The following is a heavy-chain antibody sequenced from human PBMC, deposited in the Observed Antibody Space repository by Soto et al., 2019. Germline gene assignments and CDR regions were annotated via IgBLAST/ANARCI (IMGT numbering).Heavy chain of an antibody. V-gene: IGHV3-30*04. Sequence: GGSLRLSCVASEFTFSGYAMYWVRQAPGKGLEWVALISSDGSNKYYADAVKGRFTISRDNSKKTLYLQMNSLRAEDTAAYYCARHAESCPSAKRRYYYYAMDVWGQGTTVTV. D-gene: IGHD1-26*01. CDR3: ARHAESCPSAKRRYYYYAMDV. CDR1: EFTFSGYA. CDR2: ISSDGSNK. J-gene: IGHJ6*02.